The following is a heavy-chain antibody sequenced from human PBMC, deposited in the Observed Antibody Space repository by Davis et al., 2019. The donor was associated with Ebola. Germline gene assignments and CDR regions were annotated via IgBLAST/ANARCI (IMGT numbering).Heavy chain of an antibody. CDR2: INSDGSST. CDR1: GFTFSSYS. CDR3: ARDRRVAGTDY. J-gene: IGHJ4*02. Sequence: GESLKISCAASGFTFSSYSMNWVRQAPGRGLVWVSRINSDGSSTSYADSVKGRFTISRDNAKNTLYLQMNSLRAEDTAVYYCARDRRVAGTDYWGQGTLVTVSS. V-gene: IGHV3-74*01. D-gene: IGHD6-19*01.